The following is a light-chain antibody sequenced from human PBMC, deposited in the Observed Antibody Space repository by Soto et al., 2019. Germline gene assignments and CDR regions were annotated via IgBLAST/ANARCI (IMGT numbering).Light chain of an antibody. CDR2: YAS. CDR3: QQYKEGTRT. J-gene: IGKJ4*01. Sequence: TELTQYPSNLSLSPGERATLPCMASQGFXSYFAWYQEKPGQTPRILXAYASNMATGSPARLSGSGSETDFTLTSSRLEPEDFAVYYFQQYKEGTRTFGGGTKVDIK. CDR1: QGFXSY. V-gene: IGKV3-11*01.